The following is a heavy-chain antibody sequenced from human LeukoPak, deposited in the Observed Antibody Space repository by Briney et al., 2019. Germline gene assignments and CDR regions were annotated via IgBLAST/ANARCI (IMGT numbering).Heavy chain of an antibody. CDR3: ARDPGYGGDSGLDY. J-gene: IGHJ4*02. CDR1: GYTFTSYG. V-gene: IGHV1-18*01. Sequence: ASVKVSCKASGYTFTSYGISWVRQAPGQGLEWMGWISAYNGNTNYAQKVQGRVTMTTDTSTSTAYMELRSLRSDDTAVYYCARDPGYGGDSGLDYWGQGTLVTVSS. D-gene: IGHD4-23*01. CDR2: ISAYNGNT.